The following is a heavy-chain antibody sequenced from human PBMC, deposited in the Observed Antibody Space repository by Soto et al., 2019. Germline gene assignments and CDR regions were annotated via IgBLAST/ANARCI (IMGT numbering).Heavy chain of an antibody. CDR1: GFTFSSYA. V-gene: IGHV3-23*01. Sequence: PWGSLRLSWAAFGFTFSSYAMSWVRQAPGKGLEWVSAISGSGGSTYYADSVKGRFTISRDNSKNTLYLQMNSLRAEDTAVYYCAARTIIVIKGYNWFDPWGQGTLVTVSS. CDR3: AARTIIVIKGYNWFDP. D-gene: IGHD3-22*01. CDR2: ISGSGGST. J-gene: IGHJ5*02.